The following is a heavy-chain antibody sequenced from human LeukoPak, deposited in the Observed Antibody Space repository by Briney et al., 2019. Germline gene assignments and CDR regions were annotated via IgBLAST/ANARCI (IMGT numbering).Heavy chain of an antibody. CDR2: INPNSGGT. D-gene: IGHD2-8*01. Sequence: ASVKASCKAPGYTFTGYYMHWVRQAPGQGLEWMGWINPNSGGTNYAQKFQGRVTMTRDTSISTAYMELSRLRSDDTAVYYCARDIVLYRLPMDVWGKGTTVTVSS. J-gene: IGHJ6*03. CDR3: ARDIVLYRLPMDV. V-gene: IGHV1-2*02. CDR1: GYTFTGYY.